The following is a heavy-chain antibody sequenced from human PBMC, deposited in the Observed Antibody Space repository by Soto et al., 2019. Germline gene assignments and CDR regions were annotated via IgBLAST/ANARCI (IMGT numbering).Heavy chain of an antibody. CDR1: GFTFTSHA. CDR2: VSSSGGST. V-gene: IGHV3-64D*06. D-gene: IGHD3-22*01. J-gene: IGHJ4*02. CDR3: VKDRGSSGLWNYFED. Sequence: HPXGTLRPTCSTSGFTFTSHALHWVRQDTGNGLEYLSSVSSSGGSTYYADTAKGRFTISRDNSKNTLYLQVNSLTTEDTAVYYCVKDRGSSGLWNYFEDWGQGTLVTVSS.